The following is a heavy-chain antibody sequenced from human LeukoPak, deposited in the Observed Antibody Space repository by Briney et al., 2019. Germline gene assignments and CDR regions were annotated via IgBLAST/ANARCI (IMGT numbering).Heavy chain of an antibody. CDR1: GYTFTGYY. CDR2: INPNSGGT. V-gene: IGHV1-2*02. Sequence: ASVKVSCKASGYTFTGYYMHWVRQAPGQGLEWMGWINPNSGGTNYAQKFQGRVTMTRDTSISTAYMELSRLRSDDTAVYYCARECYYDSSGYPNLDYWGQGTLVTVSS. J-gene: IGHJ4*02. CDR3: ARECYYDSSGYPNLDY. D-gene: IGHD3-22*01.